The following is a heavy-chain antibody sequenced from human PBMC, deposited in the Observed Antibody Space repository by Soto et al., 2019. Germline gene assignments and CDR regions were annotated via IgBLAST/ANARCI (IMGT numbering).Heavy chain of an antibody. CDR1: GFSLTTRGVG. V-gene: IGHV2-5*02. CDR3: AHRPRGYSYHFDY. CDR2: IYWDDDE. J-gene: IGHJ4*02. Sequence: QITLKESGPPLVKPTQTLTLTCTFSGFSLTTRGVGVGWIRQPPGKALEWLALIYWDDDEGYSPSLKSRLTITQDTSKTQVVPTMPNMDPVDTATYYCAHRPRGYSYHFDYWGQGTLVTVSS. D-gene: IGHD5-18*01.